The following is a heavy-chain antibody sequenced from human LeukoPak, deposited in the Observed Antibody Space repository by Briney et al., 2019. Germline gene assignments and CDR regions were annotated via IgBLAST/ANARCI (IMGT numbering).Heavy chain of an antibody. V-gene: IGHV4-39*01. D-gene: IGHD3-16*02. CDR1: GGSISSSSYY. CDR3: ASPDPYYDYIWGSYRPFSFDY. J-gene: IGHJ4*02. Sequence: SETLSLTCTVSGGSISSSSYYWGWIRQPPGKGLEWIGSIYYSGSTYYNPSLKSRVTISVDTSKNQFSLKLSPVTAADTAVYYRASPDPYYDYIWGSYRPFSFDYWGQGTLVTVSS. CDR2: IYYSGST.